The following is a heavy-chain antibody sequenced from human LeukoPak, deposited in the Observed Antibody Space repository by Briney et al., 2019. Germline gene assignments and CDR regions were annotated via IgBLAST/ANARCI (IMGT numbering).Heavy chain of an antibody. D-gene: IGHD3-10*01. Sequence: GGSLRLSCAASGFTFSSAWMSWVRQAPGKGLEWVGRIKSKTDGGTTDYAAPVKGRFTISRDDSKNTLYLQMNSLKTEDTAVYYCTTALSLLWFGELFPFDAFDIWGQGTMVTVSS. J-gene: IGHJ3*02. CDR2: IKSKTDGGTT. CDR3: TTALSLLWFGELFPFDAFDI. V-gene: IGHV3-15*01. CDR1: GFTFSSAW.